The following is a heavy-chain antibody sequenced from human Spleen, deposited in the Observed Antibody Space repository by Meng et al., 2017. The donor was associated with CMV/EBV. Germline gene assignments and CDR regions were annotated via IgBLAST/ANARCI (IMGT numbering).Heavy chain of an antibody. CDR1: GFTFGDYA. V-gene: IGHV3-23*01. CDR3: AKSMSGYSSGWYDY. J-gene: IGHJ4*02. D-gene: IGHD6-19*01. CDR2: ISFSGGGT. Sequence: GESLKISCAASGFTFGDYAMSWVRQAPGKGLEWVSTISFSGGGTFYADSVKGRFAISRDNSINTLYLQMNSLRAEDTAVYYCAKSMSGYSSGWYDYWGQGTLVTVSS.